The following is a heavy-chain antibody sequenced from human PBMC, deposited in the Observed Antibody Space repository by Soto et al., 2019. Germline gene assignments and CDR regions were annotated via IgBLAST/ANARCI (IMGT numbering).Heavy chain of an antibody. J-gene: IGHJ5*02. Sequence: QVQLVESGGGVVQPGRSLRLSCAASGFTFSSYAMHWVRQAPGTGLEWVAVISYDGSNKYYADSVKGRFTISRDNSKNTLYLQMNSLRAEDTAVYYCAREECSGGSCYSNWFDPWGQGTLVTVSS. CDR1: GFTFSSYA. CDR2: ISYDGSNK. V-gene: IGHV3-30-3*01. CDR3: AREECSGGSCYSNWFDP. D-gene: IGHD2-15*01.